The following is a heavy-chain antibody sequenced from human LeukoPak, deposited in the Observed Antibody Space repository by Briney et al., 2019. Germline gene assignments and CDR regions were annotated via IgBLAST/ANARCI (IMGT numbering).Heavy chain of an antibody. CDR1: GFTFSIYS. D-gene: IGHD3-3*01. J-gene: IGHJ4*02. Sequence: PGGSLRLSCAASGFTFSIYSMSWVRQVPGKGLEWVSSISSSSSYIYYADSVKGRFTISRDNAKNSLYLQMNSLRAEDTAVYYCARLGKGFERVDYDFWSGYYIGYWGQGTLVTVSS. CDR2: ISSSSSYI. V-gene: IGHV3-21*01. CDR3: ARLGKGFERVDYDFWSGYYIGY.